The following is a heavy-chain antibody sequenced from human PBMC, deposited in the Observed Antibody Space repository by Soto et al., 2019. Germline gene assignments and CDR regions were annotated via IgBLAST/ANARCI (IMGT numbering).Heavy chain of an antibody. CDR3: ARMNQLAPKRNAFDL. CDR1: GGSIISYF. CDR2: SHYSGNT. V-gene: IGHV4-59*01. Sequence: SETLSLTCTVSGGSIISYFWTWIRQSPGKGLQWIGYSHYSGNTNYNPSLKSRVTMSVDTSKNQLSLILASVTAADTAVYYCARMNQLAPKRNAFDLWGQGIMVTVTS. J-gene: IGHJ3*01. D-gene: IGHD1-1*01.